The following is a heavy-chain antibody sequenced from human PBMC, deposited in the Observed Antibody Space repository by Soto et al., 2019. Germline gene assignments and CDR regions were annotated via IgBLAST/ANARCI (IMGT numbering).Heavy chain of an antibody. Sequence: GASVKVSCKASGYTFTSYGISWVRQAPGQRLEWMRWISAYNGNTNYAQKLQGRVTMTTDTSTSTAYIELRSLSSDDTAVYYCLYDSSGYPDYWGQGTLVTV. J-gene: IGHJ4*02. CDR1: GYTFTSYG. D-gene: IGHD3-22*01. CDR2: ISAYNGNT. CDR3: LYDSSGYPDY. V-gene: IGHV1-18*01.